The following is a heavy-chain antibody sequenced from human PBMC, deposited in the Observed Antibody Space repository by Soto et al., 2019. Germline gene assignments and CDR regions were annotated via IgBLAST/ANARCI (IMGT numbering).Heavy chain of an antibody. CDR1: GYTFTSYH. J-gene: IGHJ4*02. CDR3: ARDSPPPRE. CDR2: ISAYNGNT. V-gene: IGHV1-18*01. Sequence: QVQLVQSGAEVKKPGASVKVSCKASGYTFTSYHITWVRQAPGQGLEWMGWISAYNGNTNYAQKLQGRVTMTTDTSTSTAYTALRSLSSDDTAVHYCARDSPPPREWGQGTLVTVSS.